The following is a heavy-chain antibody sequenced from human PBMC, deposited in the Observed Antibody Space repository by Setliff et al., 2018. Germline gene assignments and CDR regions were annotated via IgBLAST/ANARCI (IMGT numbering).Heavy chain of an antibody. V-gene: IGHV3-7*01. J-gene: IGHJ6*02. CDR1: GFTFSNYG. CDR3: ARDVVSGWYRRNNYFGMDV. Sequence: GGSLRLSCVASGFTFSNYGMHWVRQAPGKGLEWVANIKQDGSEKYYVDSVKGRFTISRDNAKNSLYLQMNSLRVEDTAVYYCARDVVSGWYRRNNYFGMDVWGQGTTVTVSS. CDR2: IKQDGSEK. D-gene: IGHD6-19*01.